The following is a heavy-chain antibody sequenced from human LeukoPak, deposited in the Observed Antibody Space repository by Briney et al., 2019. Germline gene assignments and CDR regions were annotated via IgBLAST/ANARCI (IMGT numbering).Heavy chain of an antibody. Sequence: GGSLRLSCAASGFTFSSYSMNWVRQAPGKGLEWVSSISSSSSYIYYADSVKGRFTISRDNARKSLYLQLNSVRAEDTAVYYCAREGRLAGADYWGQGTLVTVSS. CDR3: AREGRLAGADY. D-gene: IGHD6-13*01. V-gene: IGHV3-21*01. CDR1: GFTFSSYS. CDR2: ISSSSSYI. J-gene: IGHJ4*02.